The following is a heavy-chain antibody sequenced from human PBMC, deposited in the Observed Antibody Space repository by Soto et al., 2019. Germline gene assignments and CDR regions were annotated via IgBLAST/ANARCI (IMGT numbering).Heavy chain of an antibody. CDR2: VNDRWGS. Sequence: PSETLSLTCAVSGGSISDYYWAWIRLPPGKGLEWIGYVNDRWGSHYNPSLKSRVAISLDTSKSQFSLKLSSVTAADTAVYYCARLYGLDAFDIWGQGTMVTVSS. J-gene: IGHJ3*02. CDR1: GGSISDYY. D-gene: IGHD3-16*02. CDR3: ARLYGLDAFDI. V-gene: IGHV4-59*08.